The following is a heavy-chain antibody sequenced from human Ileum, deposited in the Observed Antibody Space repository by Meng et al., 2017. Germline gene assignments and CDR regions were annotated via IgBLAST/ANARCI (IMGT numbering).Heavy chain of an antibody. V-gene: IGHV4-61*08. CDR2: AGT. Sequence: QGQLQESGPGLVRPSETLSLICTVSGGSVSTSDYQWGWIWQPPGKGLEWIGYAGTNYNPSLKSRVTISVDTSKRQFSLKLTSVTAADTAVYYCARDHWGSLDYWGQGILVTVSS. CDR1: GGSVSTSDYQ. D-gene: IGHD7-27*01. J-gene: IGHJ4*02. CDR3: ARDHWGSLDY.